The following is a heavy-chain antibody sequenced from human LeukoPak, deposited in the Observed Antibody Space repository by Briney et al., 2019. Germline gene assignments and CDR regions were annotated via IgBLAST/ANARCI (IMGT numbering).Heavy chain of an antibody. CDR3: VRRNYVAFDI. Sequence: GRSLRLSCAVSALIFSDQYMDWVRQAPGKGLEWVGRTQNKANSYTMDYAASVRGRFTISRDDSKNSLSLQMNSLKTEDTAVYYCVRRNYVAFDIWGQGTMVIVSS. D-gene: IGHD1-7*01. CDR1: ALIFSDQY. V-gene: IGHV3-72*01. CDR2: TQNKANSYTM. J-gene: IGHJ3*02.